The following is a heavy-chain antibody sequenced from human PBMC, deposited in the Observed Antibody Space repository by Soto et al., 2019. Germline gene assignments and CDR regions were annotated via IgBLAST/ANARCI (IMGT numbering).Heavy chain of an antibody. Sequence: QVQLQESGPGLVKPSQTLSLTCTVSGGSISSGGYYWSWIRQHPGKGLEWIGYIYYSGSTYYNPSLKSRVTISVDTSKNQFSLKLSSVTAADTAVYYCARDCKRITMVRGRYYYYGMDVWGQGTTVTVSS. V-gene: IGHV4-31*03. CDR3: ARDCKRITMVRGRYYYYGMDV. CDR2: IYYSGST. D-gene: IGHD3-10*01. J-gene: IGHJ6*02. CDR1: GGSISSGGYY.